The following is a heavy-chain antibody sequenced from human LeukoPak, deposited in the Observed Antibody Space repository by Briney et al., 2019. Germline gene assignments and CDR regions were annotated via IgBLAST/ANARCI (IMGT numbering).Heavy chain of an antibody. Sequence: GGSLSPSWPADALTLTNIYTKCVSQAPGKGLEWVSVISSSSRYIYYADSVKGRFTISRDNAKNSLYLQMNSLIAEDTAVYYCPRLSIAASLATDYWGKGTLVTVST. CDR1: ALTLTNIY. CDR2: ISSSSRYI. D-gene: IGHD6-13*01. CDR3: PRLSIAASLATDY. V-gene: IGHV3-21*06. J-gene: IGHJ4*02.